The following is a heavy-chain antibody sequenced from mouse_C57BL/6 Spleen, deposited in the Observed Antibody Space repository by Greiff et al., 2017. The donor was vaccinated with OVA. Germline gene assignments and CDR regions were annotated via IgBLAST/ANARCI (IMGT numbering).Heavy chain of an antibody. Sequence: VQLQQSGAELVRPGASVTLSCKASGYTFTDYEMHWVKQTPVHGLEWIGAIDPETGGTAYNQKFKGKAILTADKSSSTAYMELRSPASEDSAVYYSHYDARGWGQGTTLTVSS. CDR3: HYDARG. CDR1: GYTFTDYE. J-gene: IGHJ2*01. D-gene: IGHD2-4*01. CDR2: IDPETGGT. V-gene: IGHV1-15*01.